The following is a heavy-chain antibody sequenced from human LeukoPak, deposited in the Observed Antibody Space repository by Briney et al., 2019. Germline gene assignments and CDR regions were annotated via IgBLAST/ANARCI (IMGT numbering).Heavy chain of an antibody. V-gene: IGHV4-28*01. Sequence: SDTLSLTCAVSGYSISSDNWWGWIRQPPGKGLEWIGYIHYGGITYYSPSLKSRVTLSVDTSKNQFSLRLSSVTAVDTAVYYCARKPNAVYWFDPWGQGTLVTVSS. D-gene: IGHD4/OR15-4a*01. CDR2: IHYGGIT. CDR3: ARKPNAVYWFDP. J-gene: IGHJ5*02. CDR1: GYSISSDNW.